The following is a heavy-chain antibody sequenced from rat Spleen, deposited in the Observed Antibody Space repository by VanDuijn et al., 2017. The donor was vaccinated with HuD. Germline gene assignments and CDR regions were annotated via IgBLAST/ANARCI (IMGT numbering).Heavy chain of an antibody. V-gene: IGHV5-7*01. CDR1: GFTFSDYS. D-gene: IGHD1-11*01. CDR3: ARHGGLRNWFAY. J-gene: IGHJ3*01. CDR2: ISFDGSTT. Sequence: EVQLVESGGGLVQPGRSLKLSCAASGFTFSDYSMGWVRQAPETGLEWVATISFDGSTTYYRDSVKGRFTISRDNAKNTQYLQMDSLRSEDTATYYCARHGGLRNWFAYWGQGTLVTVSS.